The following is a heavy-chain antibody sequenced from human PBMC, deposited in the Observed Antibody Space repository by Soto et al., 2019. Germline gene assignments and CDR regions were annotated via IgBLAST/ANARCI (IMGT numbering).Heavy chain of an antibody. V-gene: IGHV3-23*01. J-gene: IGHJ3*01. CDR3: VRRGITATTKWGAFDV. D-gene: IGHD1-20*01. CDR2: ISPGADVS. Sequence: EVQLLESGGGLVQPGGSLRLSCAASGFTFSSFVMNWVRQAPGKGLEWVSTISPGADVSHYTDSVKGRFTISRDNSRRKLHLQMDSLRVEDAAVYFCVRRGITATTKWGAFDVWGQGTAVTVSS. CDR1: GFTFSSFV.